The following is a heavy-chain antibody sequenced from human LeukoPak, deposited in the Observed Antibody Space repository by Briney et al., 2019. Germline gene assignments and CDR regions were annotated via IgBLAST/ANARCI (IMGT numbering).Heavy chain of an antibody. Sequence: ASVKLSCKASGYTFTSYAMNWVRQAPGQGLEWMGWINTNTGNPTYAQGFTGRFVFSLDTSVSTAYLQISSLKAEDTAVYYCARALWFGDFPSMGWFDPWGQGTLVTVSS. CDR1: GYTFTSYA. D-gene: IGHD3-10*01. CDR2: INTNTGNP. V-gene: IGHV7-4-1*02. J-gene: IGHJ5*02. CDR3: ARALWFGDFPSMGWFDP.